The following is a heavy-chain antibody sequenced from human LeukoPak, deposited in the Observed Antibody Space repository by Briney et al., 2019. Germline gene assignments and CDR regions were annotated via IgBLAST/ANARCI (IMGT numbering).Heavy chain of an antibody. Sequence: PGGSLRLSCAASGFTFSDYYMSWIRQAPGEGLEWVSYISSSGSTIYYADSVKGRFTISRDNAKNSLYLQMNSPRAEDTAVYYCARDAVTMVRGVNYWGQGTLVTVSS. D-gene: IGHD3-10*01. CDR1: GFTFSDYY. CDR3: ARDAVTMVRGVNY. CDR2: ISSSGSTI. J-gene: IGHJ4*02. V-gene: IGHV3-11*01.